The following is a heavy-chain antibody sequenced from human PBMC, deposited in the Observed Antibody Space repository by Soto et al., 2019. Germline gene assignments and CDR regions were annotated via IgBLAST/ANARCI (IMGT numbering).Heavy chain of an antibody. V-gene: IGHV4-30-4*01. Sequence: PSETLSLTCTVSGGSISSDNYWSWIRQPPGKGLEWIGHIYYSGNTDYNPSLKSRLAISIDTSKNQFSLKLSSVTAADTAVYFCAREGGESSDGLYYFDSWGQGSLVTGLL. J-gene: IGHJ4*02. CDR1: GGSISSDNY. CDR3: AREGGESSDGLYYFDS. CDR2: IYYSGNT. D-gene: IGHD3-16*01.